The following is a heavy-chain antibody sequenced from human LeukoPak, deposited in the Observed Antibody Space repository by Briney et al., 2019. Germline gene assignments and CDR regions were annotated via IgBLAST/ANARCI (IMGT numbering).Heavy chain of an antibody. CDR3: ARELWELDAFDI. D-gene: IGHD3-16*01. CDR2: IKQDESEE. J-gene: IGHJ3*02. V-gene: IGHV3-7*03. Sequence: GGSLRLSCAAPGFTFNHHWMSWVRQAPGKGLEWVANIKQDESEEYYADSVKGRFTISGDNAKNSLYLQMNSLRPEDSAMYYCARELWELDAFDIWGQGTMVIVSS. CDR1: GFTFNHHW.